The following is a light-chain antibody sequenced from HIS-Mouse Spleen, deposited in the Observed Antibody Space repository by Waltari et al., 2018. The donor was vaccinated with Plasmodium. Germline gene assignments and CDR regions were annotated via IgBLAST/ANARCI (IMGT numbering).Light chain of an antibody. Sequence: SYELTQPPSVSVSPGQTASITCSGDKLGDKYACWYQQKPGQSPVLGIYQDSKRPSGLPERFSGSNSGNTATLPISGTQAMDEADYYCQAWDSSTVVFGGGTKLTVL. J-gene: IGLJ2*01. CDR2: QDS. V-gene: IGLV3-1*01. CDR1: KLGDKY. CDR3: QAWDSSTVV.